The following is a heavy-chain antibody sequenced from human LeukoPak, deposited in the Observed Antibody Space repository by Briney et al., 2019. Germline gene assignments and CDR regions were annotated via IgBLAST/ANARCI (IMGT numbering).Heavy chain of an antibody. CDR2: IYYSGST. CDR3: ARAYSSSSNFDY. Sequence: SSETLSLTCTVSGGSISSYYWSWIRQPPGKGLEWIGYIYYSGSTNYNPSLKRRVTISVDTSKNQFSLKLRSVTAADTAVYYCARAYSSSSNFDYWGQGTLVTVSP. V-gene: IGHV4-59*01. D-gene: IGHD6-6*01. J-gene: IGHJ4*02. CDR1: GGSISSYY.